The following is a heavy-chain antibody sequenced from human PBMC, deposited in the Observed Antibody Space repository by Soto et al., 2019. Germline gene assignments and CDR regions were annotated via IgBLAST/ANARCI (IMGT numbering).Heavy chain of an antibody. V-gene: IGHV4-59*01. CDR2: IYYSGST. D-gene: IGHD5-18*01. CDR1: GGSISSYY. J-gene: IGHJ4*02. CDR3: GGYSYASGVDY. Sequence: ASETLSLTCTVSGGSISSYYWTWIRQPPGKGLEWIGYIYYSGSTSYNPSLKSRVTISVDTSKNQFSLKLSSVTAADTAVYYCGGYSYASGVDYWGQGTLVTVSS.